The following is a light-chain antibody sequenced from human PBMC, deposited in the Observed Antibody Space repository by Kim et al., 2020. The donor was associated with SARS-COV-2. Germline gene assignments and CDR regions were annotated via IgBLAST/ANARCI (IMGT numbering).Light chain of an antibody. Sequence: QPVLTQSSSASASLGSSVRLTCTLSSRHSGYIIAWHQQQPGKAPRYLMKVESGGDYNKGSGVPDRFSGSSSGADRYLTISNLQSEDEADYYCETWDSYTWVFGGGTKVTVL. V-gene: IGLV4-60*03. CDR2: VESGGDY. J-gene: IGLJ3*02. CDR1: SRHSGYI. CDR3: ETWDSYTWV.